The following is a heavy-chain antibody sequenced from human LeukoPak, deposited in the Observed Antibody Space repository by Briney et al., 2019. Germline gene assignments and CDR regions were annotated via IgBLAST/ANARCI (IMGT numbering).Heavy chain of an antibody. D-gene: IGHD2-2*01. CDR2: INPNSGGT. Sequence: GASVKVSCKASGYTFTGYYMHWVRQAPGQGLEWMGWINPNSGGTNYAQKFQGRVTITRNTSISTAYMELSSLRSEDTAVYYCARVGYCSSTSCHTHNWFDPWGQGTLVTVSS. CDR1: GYTFTGYY. J-gene: IGHJ5*02. CDR3: ARVGYCSSTSCHTHNWFDP. V-gene: IGHV1-2*02.